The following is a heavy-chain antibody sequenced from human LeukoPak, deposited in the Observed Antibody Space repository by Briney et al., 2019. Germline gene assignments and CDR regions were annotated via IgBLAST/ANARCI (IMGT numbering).Heavy chain of an antibody. CDR3: ASSRGWKGALDY. CDR1: GDSISSYY. Sequence: SETLSLTCTGSGDSISSYYWSWIRQPPGKGLEWIGYIYYSGSTNYNPSLKSRVTISVDTSKNQFSLKLSSVTAADTAVYYCASSRGWKGALDYWGLGTLVTVSS. D-gene: IGHD6-19*01. CDR2: IYYSGST. J-gene: IGHJ4*02. V-gene: IGHV4-59*08.